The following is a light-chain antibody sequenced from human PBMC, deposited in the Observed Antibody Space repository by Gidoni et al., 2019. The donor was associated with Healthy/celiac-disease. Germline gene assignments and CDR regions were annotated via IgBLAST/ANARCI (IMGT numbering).Light chain of an antibody. J-gene: IGKJ1*01. CDR1: PGGRSSY. CDR3: QQYGSSPRT. V-gene: IGKV3-20*01. Sequence: EIVLTQSPGTLSLSPGERATLSCRASPGGRSSYFTWYQQKPGQAPRLLIYGASSRATGIPDRFSGSGSGTDFTLTISRLEPEDFAVYYCQQYGSSPRTFGQGTKVEIK. CDR2: GAS.